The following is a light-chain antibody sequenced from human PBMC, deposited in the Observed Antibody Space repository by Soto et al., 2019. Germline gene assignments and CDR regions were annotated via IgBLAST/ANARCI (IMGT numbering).Light chain of an antibody. CDR3: SSYTSSSLYV. CDR2: EVS. CDR1: SSDVGGYNY. Sequence: QSVLTQPASVSGSPGQSITISCTGTSSDVGGYNYVSWYQQHPGKAPKLKIYEVSNRPSGVSNRFSGSKSGNTASLTISGLQAEDEADYYCSSYTSSSLYVFGTGTKVTVL. J-gene: IGLJ1*01. V-gene: IGLV2-14*01.